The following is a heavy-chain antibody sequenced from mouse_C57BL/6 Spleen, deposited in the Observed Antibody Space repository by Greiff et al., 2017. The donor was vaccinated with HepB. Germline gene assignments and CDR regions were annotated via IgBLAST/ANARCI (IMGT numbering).Heavy chain of an antibody. V-gene: IGHV1-52*01. Sequence: VQLQQSGAELVRPGSSVKLSCKASGYTFTSYWMHWVKQRPIQGLEWIGNIDPSDSETHYNQKFKDKATLTVDKSSSTAYMQLSSLTSEDSAVYYCSRSYQGNLGAMDYWGQGTSVTVSS. J-gene: IGHJ4*01. CDR3: SRSYQGNLGAMDY. CDR2: IDPSDSET. D-gene: IGHD2-10*01. CDR1: GYTFTSYW.